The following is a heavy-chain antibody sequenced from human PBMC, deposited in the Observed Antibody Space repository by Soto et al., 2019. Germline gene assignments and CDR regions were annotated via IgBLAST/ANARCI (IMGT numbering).Heavy chain of an antibody. CDR1: GGSISSGGYC. CDR3: ARVRQYCGSTSCSHYGMDV. D-gene: IGHD2-2*01. V-gene: IGHV4-31*02. Sequence: PSETLPLTWTVSGGSISSGGYCWTWIRKHPGKGLEWIGYIYYSGSTYYNPSLKSRVTISVDTSKNQFSLKLSSVTAADTAVFYCARVRQYCGSTSCSHYGMDVWGQGTTVTVSS. CDR2: IYYSGST. J-gene: IGHJ6*02.